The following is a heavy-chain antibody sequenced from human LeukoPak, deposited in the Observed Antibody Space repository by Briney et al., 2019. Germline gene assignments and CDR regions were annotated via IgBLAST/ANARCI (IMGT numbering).Heavy chain of an antibody. V-gene: IGHV4-61*01. CDR2: IYYSGST. D-gene: IGHD3-10*01. J-gene: IGHJ6*04. Sequence: SETLSLTCAVSGGSVSSGSYYWSWIRQPPGKGLEWIGYIYYSGSTNYNPSLKSRVTISVDTSKNQFSLKLSSVTAADTAVYYCARVLITMVRRVISYYYYGMDVWGKGTTVTVSS. CDR3: ARVLITMVRRVISYYYYGMDV. CDR1: GGSVSSGSYY.